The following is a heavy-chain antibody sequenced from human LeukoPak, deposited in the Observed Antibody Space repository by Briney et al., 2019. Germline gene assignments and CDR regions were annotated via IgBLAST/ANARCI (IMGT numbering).Heavy chain of an antibody. CDR1: GFTFSNAW. J-gene: IGHJ4*02. V-gene: IGHV3-15*01. CDR2: IKSKTEGGTT. CDR3: TSSYGDSAPLWY. D-gene: IGHD5-18*01. Sequence: GGSLRLSCAASGFTFSNAWMSWVRQAPGKGLEWVGRIKSKTEGGTTDYAAPVKGRFTISRDDSKNTLYLQMNSLKTEDTAVYYCTSSYGDSAPLWYWGQGTLVTVSS.